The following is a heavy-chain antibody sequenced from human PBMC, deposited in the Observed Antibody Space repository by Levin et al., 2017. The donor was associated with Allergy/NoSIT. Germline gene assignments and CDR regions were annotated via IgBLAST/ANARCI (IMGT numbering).Heavy chain of an antibody. Sequence: GGSLRLSCAASGFTFSTYGMHWVRQAPGKGLEWVAVISPDGRDKYHADSVKGRLTISRDNSKNTLYLQMNSLRLEDTAVYYCAKDYDLGSSGYHFDSWGQGTLVTVSS. D-gene: IGHD3-22*01. CDR1: GFTFSTYG. CDR3: AKDYDLGSSGYHFDS. CDR2: ISPDGRDK. V-gene: IGHV3-30*18. J-gene: IGHJ4*02.